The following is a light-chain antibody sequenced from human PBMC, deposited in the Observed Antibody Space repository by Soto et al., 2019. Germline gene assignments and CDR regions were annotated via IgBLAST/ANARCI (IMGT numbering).Light chain of an antibody. CDR2: GGS. CDR1: QTVSSNY. CDR3: QQSSSPPVT. Sequence: LSISPGTLSLATKERATLSCRPSQTVSSNYLAWYQQKTGHAPRLLIYGGSSRATGIPDRFSGSGCGTDFILTIFSLQAEDFAVYYCQQSSSPPVTFGQGGKV. J-gene: IGKJ1*01. V-gene: IGKV3-20*01.